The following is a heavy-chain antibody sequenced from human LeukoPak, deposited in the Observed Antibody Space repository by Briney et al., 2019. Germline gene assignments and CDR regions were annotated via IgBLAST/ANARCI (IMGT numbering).Heavy chain of an antibody. CDR2: IDSNSNFM. Sequence: GGSLRLSCAASGFTFGSYRMTWVRQAPGKGLEWVSLIDSNSNFMNYADSVKGRFTISRDNAKKSLYLEMNSLRAEDTAVYYCAKDSHSWSRDYWGQGTLVTVSS. D-gene: IGHD6-13*01. CDR1: GFTFGSYR. CDR3: AKDSHSWSRDY. V-gene: IGHV3-21*01. J-gene: IGHJ4*02.